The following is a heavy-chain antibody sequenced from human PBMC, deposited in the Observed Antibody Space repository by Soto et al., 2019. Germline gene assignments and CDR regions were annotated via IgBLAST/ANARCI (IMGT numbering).Heavy chain of an antibody. CDR1: GFTFSSYG. CDR2: IWYDGSNK. CDR3: ARGGSSSWYYPFDP. V-gene: IGHV3-33*01. D-gene: IGHD6-13*01. J-gene: IGHJ5*02. Sequence: QVQLVESGGGVVQPGSSLRLSCAASGFTFSSYGMHWVRQAPGKGLEWVAVIWYDGSNKYYADSVKGRFTISRDNSKNTLYLQMNSLRAEDTAVYYCARGGSSSWYYPFDPWGQGTLVTVSS.